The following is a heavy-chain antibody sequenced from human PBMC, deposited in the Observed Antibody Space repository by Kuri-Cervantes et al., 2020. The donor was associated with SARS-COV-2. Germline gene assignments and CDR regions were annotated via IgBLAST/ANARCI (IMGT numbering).Heavy chain of an antibody. CDR2: IYQSGST. Sequence: TLSLTCAVPVYSISSGSYWGWIRQPPGKGLEWIGSIYQSGSTYYNPSLKSRVTISVDTSKNQFSLKLSSVTAEDTAVYYCARRMAVAGARGYWFDPWGQGTLVTVSS. CDR3: ARRMAVAGARGYWFDP. J-gene: IGHJ5*02. D-gene: IGHD6-19*01. CDR1: VYSISSGSY. V-gene: IGHV4-38-2*01.